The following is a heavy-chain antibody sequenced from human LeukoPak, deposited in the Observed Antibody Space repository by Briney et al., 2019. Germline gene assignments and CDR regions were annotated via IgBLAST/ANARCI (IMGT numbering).Heavy chain of an antibody. V-gene: IGHV3-53*01. CDR2: IYSGGST. CDR3: ARRAGAYSHPYDY. J-gene: IGHJ4*02. Sequence: PGGSLRLSCAASGFTFSSYEMNWVRQAPGKGLEWVSFIYSGGSTHYSDSVKGRFTISRDNSKNTLYLQMNSLGAEDTAVYYCARRAGAYSHPYDYWGQGTLVTVSS. D-gene: IGHD4/OR15-4a*01. CDR1: GFTFSSYE.